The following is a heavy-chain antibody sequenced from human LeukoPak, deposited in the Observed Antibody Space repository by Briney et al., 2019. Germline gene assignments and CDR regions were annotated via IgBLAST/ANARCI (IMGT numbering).Heavy chain of an antibody. Sequence: GGSLRLSCAASGLTFSSYGMHWVRQAPGKGLEWVAVISYDGSNKYYADSVKSRFTISRDNSKNTLYLQMNSLRAEDTAVYYCAKVEDIVVVVAAFDYWGQGTLVTVSS. J-gene: IGHJ4*02. CDR2: ISYDGSNK. V-gene: IGHV3-30*18. CDR1: GLTFSSYG. CDR3: AKVEDIVVVVAAFDY. D-gene: IGHD2-15*01.